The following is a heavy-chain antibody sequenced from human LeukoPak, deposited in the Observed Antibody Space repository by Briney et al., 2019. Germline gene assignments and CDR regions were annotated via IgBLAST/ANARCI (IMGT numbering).Heavy chain of an antibody. CDR3: ARVDIVVVPAAMTYYYGMDA. J-gene: IGHJ6*02. Sequence: ASVKVSCKSSGYTFTSYDINWVRQATGQGLEWMGWMNPNSGNTGYAQKFQGRVTMTRNTSISTAYMELSSLRSEDTAVYYCARVDIVVVPAAMTYYYGMDAWGQGTTVTVSS. D-gene: IGHD2-2*01. CDR1: GYTFTSYD. V-gene: IGHV1-8*01. CDR2: MNPNSGNT.